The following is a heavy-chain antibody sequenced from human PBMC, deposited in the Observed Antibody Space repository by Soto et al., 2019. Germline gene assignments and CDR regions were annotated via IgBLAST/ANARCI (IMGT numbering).Heavy chain of an antibody. V-gene: IGHV4-31*03. CDR2: IYYSGST. J-gene: IGHJ6*02. CDR1: GGSISSGGYY. D-gene: IGHD6-13*01. CDR3: ARDLQYSRLFYGMDV. Sequence: QVQLQESGPGLVKPSQTLSLTCTVSGGSISSGGYYWSWIRQHPGKGLEWIGYIYYSGSTYYNPYLKSRVTISGDTSKSQFPLKLSSVTAADTAVYYCARDLQYSRLFYGMDVWGQGTTVTVSS.